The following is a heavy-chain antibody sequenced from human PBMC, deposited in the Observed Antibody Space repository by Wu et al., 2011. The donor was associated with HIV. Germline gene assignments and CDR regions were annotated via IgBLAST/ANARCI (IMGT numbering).Heavy chain of an antibody. D-gene: IGHD6-19*01. CDR3: ATAIAVGGNGGFDF. Sequence: VQLVQSGAEVKKPGSSVKVSCKTSGGTFNNYAINWVRQAPGQGFEWMGRIIPVYDTKNVAENFQDRVAISADKSTSTAYMELSSLTSEDTAVYHCATAIAVGGNGGFDFWGQGTLVTVAS. CDR1: GGTFNNYA. J-gene: IGHJ4*02. CDR2: IIPVYDTK. V-gene: IGHV1-69*14.